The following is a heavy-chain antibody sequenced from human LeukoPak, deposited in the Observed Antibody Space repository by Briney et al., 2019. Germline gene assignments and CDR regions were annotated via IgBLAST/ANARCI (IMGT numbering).Heavy chain of an antibody. CDR2: IKQDGSEK. D-gene: IGHD3-10*01. CDR3: ARDLFYGSGSPHLDC. CDR1: GFTFNTYS. J-gene: IGHJ4*02. Sequence: PGGSLRLSCAASGFTFNTYSMNWVRQGPKKGLEWVANIKQDGSEKNYVDSVKGRFTISRDNAKNALYLQMNSLRAEDTAVYYCARDLFYGSGSPHLDCWGQGTLVTVSS. V-gene: IGHV3-7*01.